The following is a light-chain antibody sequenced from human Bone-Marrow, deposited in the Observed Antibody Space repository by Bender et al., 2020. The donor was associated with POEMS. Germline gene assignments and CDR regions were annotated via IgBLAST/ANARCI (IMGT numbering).Light chain of an antibody. CDR2: KDN. Sequence: SYELTQPSSVSVSPGQTARITCSGNVLARKYTRWFQQRPGQAPVLLIYKDNKRPSGIPERFSGSSSGTTVSLTISGAQIEDEADYYCYSVAENKWLFGGGTKLTVL. V-gene: IGLV3-27*01. CDR3: YSVAENKWL. J-gene: IGLJ3*02. CDR1: VLARKY.